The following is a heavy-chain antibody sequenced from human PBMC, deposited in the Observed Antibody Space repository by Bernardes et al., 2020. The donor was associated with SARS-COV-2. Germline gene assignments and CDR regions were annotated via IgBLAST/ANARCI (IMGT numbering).Heavy chain of an antibody. CDR3: ATAVAKLELTYYYFGMDV. CDR1: GYTLTELS. CDR2: FDPEDGET. V-gene: IGHV1-24*01. D-gene: IGHD1-7*01. Sequence: ASVKVSCKVSGYTLTELSMHWVRQAPGKGLEWMGGFDPEDGETIYAQKFQGRVTMTEDTSTDTAYMELSSLRTEDTAVYYCATAVAKLELTYYYFGMDVWGQWTTVTVSS. J-gene: IGHJ6*02.